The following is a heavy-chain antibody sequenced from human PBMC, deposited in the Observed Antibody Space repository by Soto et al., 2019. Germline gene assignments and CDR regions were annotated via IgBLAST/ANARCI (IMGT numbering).Heavy chain of an antibody. J-gene: IGHJ3*02. CDR1: GYTFTGYY. Sequence: ASVKVSCKASGYTFTGYYMHWVRQAPGQGLEWMGWINPNSGGTNYAQKFQGRVTMTRDTSISTAYMELSRLRSDDTAVYYCARELQWLDTAAFDIWGQGTMVIVS. CDR3: ARELQWLDTAAFDI. D-gene: IGHD6-19*01. CDR2: INPNSGGT. V-gene: IGHV1-2*02.